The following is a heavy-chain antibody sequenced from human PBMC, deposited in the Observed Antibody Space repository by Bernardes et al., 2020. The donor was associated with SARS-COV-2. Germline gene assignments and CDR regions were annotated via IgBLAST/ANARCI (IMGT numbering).Heavy chain of an antibody. CDR3: ARGDKNQDY. Sequence: SETLSLTCIVSGLSVTTYYWNWLRKSPGKGLEWIGYVYYTENAKYNPALQSRVTMSLDTSKNHFSLKLTSVTAADTAIYYCARGDKNQDYWGQGTLVTVSS. V-gene: IGHV4-59*02. J-gene: IGHJ4*02. CDR1: GLSVTTYY. CDR2: VYYTENA. D-gene: IGHD3-16*01.